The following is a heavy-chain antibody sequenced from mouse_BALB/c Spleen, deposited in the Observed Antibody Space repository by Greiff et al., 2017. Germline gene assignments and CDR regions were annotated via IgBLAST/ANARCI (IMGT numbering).Heavy chain of an antibody. Sequence: EVQLVESGGGLVKPGGSLKLSCAASGFTFSSYAMSWVRQTPEKRLEWVASISSGGSTYYPDSVKGRFTISRDNARNILYLQMSSLRSEDTAMYYCARGKGNLYDGYSDFYFDYWGQGTTLTVSS. J-gene: IGHJ2*01. CDR3: ARGKGNLYDGYSDFYFDY. CDR1: GFTFSSYA. CDR2: ISSGGST. D-gene: IGHD2-3*01. V-gene: IGHV5-6-5*01.